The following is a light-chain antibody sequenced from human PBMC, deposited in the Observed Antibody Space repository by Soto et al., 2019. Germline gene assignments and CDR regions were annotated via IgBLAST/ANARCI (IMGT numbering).Light chain of an antibody. CDR1: SGSIASNY. J-gene: IGLJ3*02. CDR2: EDN. V-gene: IGLV6-57*01. Sequence: NFMLTQPHSVSGSPGKTVTISCTRSSGSIASNYVQWDQQRPGSSPTTVIYEDNQRPSGVPDRFSGSIDSSSNSASLTISGLKTEDEADYYRPSFDSSDQVFGGGTKLTVL. CDR3: PSFDSSDQV.